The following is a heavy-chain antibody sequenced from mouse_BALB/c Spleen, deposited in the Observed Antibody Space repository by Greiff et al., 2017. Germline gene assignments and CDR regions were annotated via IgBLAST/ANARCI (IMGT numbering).Heavy chain of an antibody. J-gene: IGHJ1*01. Sequence: VKLMESGPGLVAPSQSLSITCTVSGFSLTSYGVHWVRQPPGKGLEWLGVIWAGGSTNYNSALMSRLSISKDNSKSQVFLKMNSLQTDDTAMYYCARPDYYGSSYGYFDVWGAGTTVTVSS. D-gene: IGHD1-1*01. CDR3: ARPDYYGSSYGYFDV. CDR2: IWAGGST. CDR1: GFSLTSYG. V-gene: IGHV2-9*02.